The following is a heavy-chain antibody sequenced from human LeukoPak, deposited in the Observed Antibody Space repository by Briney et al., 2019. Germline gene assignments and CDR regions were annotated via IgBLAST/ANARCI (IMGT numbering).Heavy chain of an antibody. CDR1: GFTFSSYG. CDR3: AKELDGYNSGFDY. V-gene: IGHV3-33*06. CDR2: IWYDGSNK. J-gene: IGHJ4*02. D-gene: IGHD5-24*01. Sequence: GGSLRLSCAASGFTFSSYGMHWVRQAPGKGLEWVAVIWYDGSNKYYADSVMGRFTISRDNSKNTLYLQMNSLRAEDTAVYYCAKELDGYNSGFDYWGQGTLVTVSS.